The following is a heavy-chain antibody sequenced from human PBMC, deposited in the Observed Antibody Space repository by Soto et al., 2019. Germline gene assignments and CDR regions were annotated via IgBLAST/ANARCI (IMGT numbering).Heavy chain of an antibody. J-gene: IGHJ6*02. V-gene: IGHV3-30-3*01. D-gene: IGHD2-21*01. CDR3: ARLPGHVVAVLYIYPLDGREAMSDVDV. Sequence: ESVGGVVRPGGSLRLSCAASGFTFNYYPMHWVRQAPGTGLAWVAVVSFDGSNKYYADSVKGRFTISKDNSKNTLYLQMNRLRREDTAVYYCARLPGHVVAVLYIYPLDGREAMSDVDVWGQGTTVTVSS. CDR2: VSFDGSNK. CDR1: GFTFNYYP.